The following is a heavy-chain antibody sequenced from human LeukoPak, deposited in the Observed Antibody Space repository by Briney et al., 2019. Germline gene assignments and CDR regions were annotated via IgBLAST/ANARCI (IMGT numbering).Heavy chain of an antibody. Sequence: SETLSLTCTVSGGSISSGGYYWSWIRQHPGKGLEWIGYIYYSGSTYYNPSLKSRVTILVDTSKNQFSLKLSSVTAADTAVYYCARVPSTVVTPVDYWGQGTLVTVSS. J-gene: IGHJ4*02. D-gene: IGHD4-23*01. CDR2: IYYSGST. CDR1: GGSISSGGYY. V-gene: IGHV4-31*03. CDR3: ARVPSTVVTPVDY.